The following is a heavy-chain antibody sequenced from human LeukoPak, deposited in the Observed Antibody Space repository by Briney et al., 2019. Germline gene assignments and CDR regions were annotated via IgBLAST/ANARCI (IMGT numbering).Heavy chain of an antibody. V-gene: IGHV1-18*01. Sequence: ASVKVSCKASGYTFTSYGISWVRQAPGQGLEWMGWISAYNGSTNYAQKLQGRVTMTTDTSTSTAYMELRSLRSDDTAVYYCARRGPSLIVGAYYYYYMDVWGKGTTVTVSS. CDR3: ARRGPSLIVGAYYYYYMDV. J-gene: IGHJ6*03. CDR1: GYTFTSYG. D-gene: IGHD1-26*01. CDR2: ISAYNGST.